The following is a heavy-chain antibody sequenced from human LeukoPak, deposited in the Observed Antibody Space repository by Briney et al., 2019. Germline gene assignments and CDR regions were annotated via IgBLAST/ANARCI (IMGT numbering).Heavy chain of an antibody. D-gene: IGHD3-10*01. CDR1: GYTFTSYD. CDR3: ARGQLRWFGELSFPNWFDP. Sequence: ASVKVSCKASGYTFTSYDINWVRQATGRGLEWMGWMNPNSGNTGYAQKFQGRVTMTRNTSISTAYMELSSLRSEDTAVYYCARGQLRWFGELSFPNWFDPWGQGTLVTVSS. CDR2: MNPNSGNT. V-gene: IGHV1-8*01. J-gene: IGHJ5*02.